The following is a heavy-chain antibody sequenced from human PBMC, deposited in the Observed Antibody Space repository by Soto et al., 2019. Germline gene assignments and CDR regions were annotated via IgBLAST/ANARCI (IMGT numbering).Heavy chain of an antibody. CDR2: MNPNSGNT. CDR1: GYTFTSYD. J-gene: IGHJ6*02. D-gene: IGHD6-19*01. CDR3: ARGVRSSGWWGYYYYYGMDV. V-gene: IGHV1-8*01. Sequence: VASVKVSCKASGYTFTSYDINWVRQATGQGLEWMGWMNPNSGNTGYAQKFQGRVTMTRNTSISTAYMELSSLRSEDTAVYYCARGVRSSGWWGYYYYYGMDVWGQGTTVTVS.